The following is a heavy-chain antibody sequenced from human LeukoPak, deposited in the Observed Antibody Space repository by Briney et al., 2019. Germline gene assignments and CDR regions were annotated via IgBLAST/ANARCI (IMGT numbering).Heavy chain of an antibody. CDR1: GFTFSSYA. V-gene: IGHV3-23*01. J-gene: IGHJ5*02. Sequence: PGGSLRLSCAASGFTFSSYAMSWVRQAPGKGLEWVAGISGSGGSTYYADSVKGRFTISRDNPKNTLYLQMNSLRAEDTAVYYCAKESGYSTLNWFDPWGQGTLVTVSS. D-gene: IGHD1-26*01. CDR2: ISGSGGST. CDR3: AKESGYSTLNWFDP.